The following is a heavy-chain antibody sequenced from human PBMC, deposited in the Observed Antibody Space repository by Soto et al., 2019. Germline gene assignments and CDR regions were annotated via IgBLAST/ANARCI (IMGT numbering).Heavy chain of an antibody. CDR1: GFTFSDYY. CDR3: ARDRGKVAGQYFDY. CDR2: ISSSGNSA. J-gene: IGHJ4*02. Sequence: QGQLVESGGGLVKPGGSLRLSCAASGFTFSDYYMSWLRQAPGKGLECISYISSSGNSAKYGKSVKGRFTISKDNTKNSLYLQMNSLRADDMAVYYCARDRGKVAGQYFDYWGQGILVTVSS. V-gene: IGHV3-11*05. D-gene: IGHD6-19*01.